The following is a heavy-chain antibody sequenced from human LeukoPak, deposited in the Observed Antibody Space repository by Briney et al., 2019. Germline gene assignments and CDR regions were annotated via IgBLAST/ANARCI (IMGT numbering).Heavy chain of an antibody. J-gene: IGHJ4*02. Sequence: PGGSLRLSCTASGFSFSNHYMRWIRQAPGKGLEWVANINEDGSNKWHLGPVKGRFTVSRDNARNSLYLQMNSLRVEDTAVYYCTRVIVAVPGYFDYFDFWGQGVLVTVSS. V-gene: IGHV3-7*01. CDR2: INEDGSNK. D-gene: IGHD6-19*01. CDR3: TRVIVAVPGYFDYFDF. CDR1: GFSFSNHY.